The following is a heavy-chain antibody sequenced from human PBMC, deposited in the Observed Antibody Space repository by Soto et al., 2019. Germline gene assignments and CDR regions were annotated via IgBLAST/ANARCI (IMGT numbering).Heavy chain of an antibody. CDR1: GGSISSYY. CDR2: IYTSGST. J-gene: IGHJ4*02. V-gene: IGHV4-4*07. D-gene: IGHD6-13*01. Sequence: SETLSLTCTVSGGSISSYYWSWIRQPAGKGLEWIGRIYTSGSTNYNPSLKSRVTMSVDTSKNHFSLKLSSVTAADPAVYYCARASYSSSWFYFDYWGQGTLVTVSS. CDR3: ARASYSSSWFYFDY.